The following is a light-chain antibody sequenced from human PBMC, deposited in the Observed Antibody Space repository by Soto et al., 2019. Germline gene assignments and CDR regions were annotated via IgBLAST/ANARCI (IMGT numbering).Light chain of an antibody. CDR2: DAS. CDR1: QDINKW. V-gene: IGKV1-5*01. CDR3: QHYNTYPYV. J-gene: IGKJ2*01. Sequence: DIQMTQSPSTLSASVGDRVTITCRASQDINKWVAWYQHISGRAPRLLIYDASNLASGVPSRFSGRRSGSEFTLTISGLQTEDSATYYCQHYNTYPYVFGQGTKLEI.